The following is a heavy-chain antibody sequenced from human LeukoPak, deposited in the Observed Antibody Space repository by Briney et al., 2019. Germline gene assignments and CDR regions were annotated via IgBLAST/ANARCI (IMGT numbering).Heavy chain of an antibody. Sequence: PSQTLSLTCTVSGGSISSGSYYWSWIRQPAGKGLEWIGRIYTSGSTNYNPSLKSRVTISVDTSKNQFSLKLSSVTAADTAVYYCARTPHLAAIDYWGQGTLVTVSS. V-gene: IGHV4-61*02. CDR2: IYTSGST. D-gene: IGHD3-16*01. CDR3: ARTPHLAAIDY. CDR1: GGSISSGSYY. J-gene: IGHJ4*02.